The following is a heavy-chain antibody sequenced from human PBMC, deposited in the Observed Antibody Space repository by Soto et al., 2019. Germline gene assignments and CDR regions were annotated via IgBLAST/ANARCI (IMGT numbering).Heavy chain of an antibody. CDR3: ARARRWLQSGTLSVHAFDI. J-gene: IGHJ3*02. D-gene: IGHD3-10*01. CDR1: GFTFSSYS. Sequence: GGSLRLSCAASGFTFSSYSMNWVRQAPGKGLEWVSYISSSSSTIYYADSVKGRFTISRDNAKNSLYLQMNSLRDEDTAVYYCARARRWLQSGTLSVHAFDIWGQGTMVTVSS. V-gene: IGHV3-48*02. CDR2: ISSSSSTI.